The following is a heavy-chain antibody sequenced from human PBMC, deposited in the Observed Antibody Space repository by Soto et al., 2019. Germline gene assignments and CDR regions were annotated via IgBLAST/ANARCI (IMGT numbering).Heavy chain of an antibody. CDR2: ISAYNANT. V-gene: IGHV1-18*01. J-gene: IGHJ4*02. CDR3: ARENSYFDY. CDR1: GYTFRNFG. Sequence: QLLQSGAEVKKPGASVKVTCKASGYTFRNFGISWVRQAPGQGLEWMGWISAYNANTNYAQKFQGRLTMTADTSTSTAYMELRSLRSDDTAVYYCARENSYFDYWGQETLVTVSS.